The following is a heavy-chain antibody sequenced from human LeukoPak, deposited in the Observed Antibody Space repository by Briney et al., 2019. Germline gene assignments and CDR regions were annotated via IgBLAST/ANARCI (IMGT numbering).Heavy chain of an antibody. D-gene: IGHD4-17*01. CDR2: IYSGGST. J-gene: IGHJ4*02. CDR1: GFTVSSNY. V-gene: IGHV3-53*01. CDR3: ARDRDGEEFDY. Sequence: PGGSLRLSCEASGFTVSSNYMSWVRQAPGKGLEWVSVIYSGGSTYYTDSVKGRFTISRDNSKNTLYLQMYSLRAEDTAVYYCARDRDGEEFDYWGQGTLVTVSS.